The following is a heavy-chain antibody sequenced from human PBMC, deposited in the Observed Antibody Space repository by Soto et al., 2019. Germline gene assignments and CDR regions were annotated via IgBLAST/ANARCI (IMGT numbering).Heavy chain of an antibody. J-gene: IGHJ4*02. CDR1: GGSISGSY. Sequence: PSETLSLTCTVSGGSISGSYWSWIRQTPGKVLEWVGYIHYSGSTNYNPSLKSRVTMSVDSAKNQLSLKLNSVAAADTAVYYCARGEGYSFAHDYWGQGIQVTVSS. CDR2: IHYSGST. V-gene: IGHV4-59*01. D-gene: IGHD5-18*01. CDR3: ARGEGYSFAHDY.